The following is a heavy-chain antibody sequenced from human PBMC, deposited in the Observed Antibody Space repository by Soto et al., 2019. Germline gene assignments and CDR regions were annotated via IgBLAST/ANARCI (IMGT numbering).Heavy chain of an antibody. CDR2: IYYIGST. V-gene: IGHV4-31*03. J-gene: IGHJ4*02. CDR3: AREVVVPAANYFDY. D-gene: IGHD2-2*01. CDR1: GGSISSGGYY. Sequence: SETLSLTCTVSGGSISSGGYYWSWIRQHPGKGLEWIGYIYYIGSTYYNPSLKSRVTISVDTSNNQFSLKLSSVTAADTAVYYCAREVVVPAANYFDYPVQGTRVTVSA.